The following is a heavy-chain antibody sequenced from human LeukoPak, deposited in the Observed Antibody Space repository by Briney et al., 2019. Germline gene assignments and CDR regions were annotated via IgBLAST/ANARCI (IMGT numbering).Heavy chain of an antibody. Sequence: SETLSLTCTVSGYSISSGYYWGWIRQPPGKGLEWIGSIYHSGSTYYNPSLKSRVTISVDTSKNQFSLKLNSVTAADTAVYYCARVAYDSSGYYYGGDAFDIWGQGTMVTVSS. J-gene: IGHJ3*02. CDR2: IYHSGST. D-gene: IGHD3-22*01. V-gene: IGHV4-38-2*02. CDR3: ARVAYDSSGYYYGGDAFDI. CDR1: GYSISSGYY.